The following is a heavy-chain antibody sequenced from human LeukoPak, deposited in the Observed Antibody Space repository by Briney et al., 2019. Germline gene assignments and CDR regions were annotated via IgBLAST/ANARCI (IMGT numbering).Heavy chain of an antibody. CDR2: ISSSGSTI. D-gene: IGHD6-13*01. CDR3: ARGGSSSWYAYHDY. CDR1: GFTFSSYE. V-gene: IGHV3-48*03. J-gene: IGHJ4*02. Sequence: QSGGSLRLSCAASGFTFSSYEMNWVRQAPGKGLEWVSYISSSGSTIYYADSVKGRFTISRDNAKNSLYLQMNSLRAEDTAVYYCARGGSSSWYAYHDYWGQGTLVTVSS.